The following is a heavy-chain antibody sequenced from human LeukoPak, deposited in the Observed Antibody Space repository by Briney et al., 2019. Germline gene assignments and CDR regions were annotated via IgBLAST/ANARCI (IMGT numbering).Heavy chain of an antibody. CDR3: ARDDGSSYYYYGMDV. CDR1: GFTFSSYN. J-gene: IGHJ6*02. D-gene: IGHD2/OR15-2a*01. Sequence: GGSLRLSCAASGFTFSSYNMNWVRQAPGKGLEWVSYISSSSSNIYYADSVKGRFTISRDNAKNSLYLQMNSLRAEDTAVYYCARDDGSSYYYYGMDVWGQGTTVTVSS. CDR2: ISSSSSNI. V-gene: IGHV3-48*01.